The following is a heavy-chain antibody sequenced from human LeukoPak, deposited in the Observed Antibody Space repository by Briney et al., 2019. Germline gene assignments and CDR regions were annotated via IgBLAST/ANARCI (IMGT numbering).Heavy chain of an antibody. CDR3: ARGKREFDY. D-gene: IGHD1-26*01. CDR2: IYYSGST. J-gene: IGHJ4*02. Sequence: SETLSLTCTVSGYSISSGYYWGWIRQHPGKGLEWIGYIYYSGSTYYNPSLKSRVTISVDTSKNQFSLKLSSVTAADTAVYYCARGKREFDYWGQGTLVTVSS. V-gene: IGHV4-31*03. CDR1: GYSISSGYY.